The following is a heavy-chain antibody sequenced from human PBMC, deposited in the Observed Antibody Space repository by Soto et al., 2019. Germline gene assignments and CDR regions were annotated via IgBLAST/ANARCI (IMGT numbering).Heavy chain of an antibody. D-gene: IGHD3-22*01. CDR3: ASYYYDSSGLYPLDY. V-gene: IGHV1-69*13. J-gene: IGHJ4*02. CDR1: GGTFSSYA. Sequence: SVKVSCKASGGTFSSYAVSWVRQAPGQGLEWMGGIIPIFGTANYAQKFQGRVTITADESTSTAYMELSSLRSEDTAVYYCASYYYDSSGLYPLDYWGQGTLVTVSS. CDR2: IIPIFGTA.